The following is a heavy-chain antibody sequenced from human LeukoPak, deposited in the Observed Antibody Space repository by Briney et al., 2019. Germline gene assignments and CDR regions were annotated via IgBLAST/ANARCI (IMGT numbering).Heavy chain of an antibody. V-gene: IGHV4-61*08. J-gene: IGHJ3*02. CDR3: ARGLSSGWYAGDAFDI. CDR1: GGSISSGGYY. D-gene: IGHD6-19*01. Sequence: SETLSLTCTVSGGSISSGGYYWSWIRQPPGKGLEWIGYIYYSGSTNYNPSLKSRVTISVDTSKNQFSLKLSSVTAADTAVYYCARGLSSGWYAGDAFDIWGQGTMVTVSS. CDR2: IYYSGST.